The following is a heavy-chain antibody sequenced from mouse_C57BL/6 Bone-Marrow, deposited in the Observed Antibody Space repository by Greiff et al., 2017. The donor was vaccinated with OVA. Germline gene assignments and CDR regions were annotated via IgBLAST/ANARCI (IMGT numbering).Heavy chain of an antibody. D-gene: IGHD2-4*01. V-gene: IGHV5-4*01. CDR1: GFTFSSYA. CDR2: ISDGGSYT. Sequence: EVMLVESGGGLVKPGGSLKLSCAASGFTFSSYAMSWVRQTPEKRLEWVATISDGGSYTYYPDNVKGRFTISRDTAKNNLYLQMSQLKSEDTAMYYCARDSVYCDYDDWGQGTTLTVSS. J-gene: IGHJ2*01. CDR3: ARDSVYCDYDD.